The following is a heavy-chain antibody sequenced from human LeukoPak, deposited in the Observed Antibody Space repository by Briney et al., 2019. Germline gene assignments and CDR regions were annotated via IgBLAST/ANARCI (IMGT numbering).Heavy chain of an antibody. CDR3: ARAWVPAAELDY. CDR2: ISYDGSNK. Sequence: PGRSLRLSCAASGFTFSSYGMHWVRQAPGKGLEWVAVISYDGSNKYYADSVKGRFTISRDNSKNTLYLQMNSLRAEDTAVYYCARAWVPAAELDYWGQGTLVTVSS. D-gene: IGHD2-2*01. CDR1: GFTFSSYG. J-gene: IGHJ4*02. V-gene: IGHV3-30*03.